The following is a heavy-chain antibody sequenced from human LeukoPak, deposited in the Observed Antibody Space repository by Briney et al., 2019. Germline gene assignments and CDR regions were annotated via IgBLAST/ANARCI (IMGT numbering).Heavy chain of an antibody. CDR1: GGSISSGDYY. J-gene: IGHJ6*02. CDR2: IYYSGST. Sequence: PSQTLSLTCTVSGGSISSGDYYWSWIRQPPGKGLEWIGYIYYSGSTYYNPSLKSRVTISVDTSKNQFSLKLSSVTAADTAVYYCARDRVDIVAHPRSGGMDVWGQGTTVTVSS. D-gene: IGHD5-12*01. CDR3: ARDRVDIVAHPRSGGMDV. V-gene: IGHV4-30-4*01.